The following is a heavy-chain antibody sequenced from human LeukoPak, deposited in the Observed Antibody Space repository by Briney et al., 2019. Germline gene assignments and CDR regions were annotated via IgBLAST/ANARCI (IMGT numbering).Heavy chain of an antibody. CDR1: GASISSGPYS. Sequence: SQTLSLTCAVSGASISSGPYSWSWLRQPPGKGLEWIGYVFDGENTNYNPSLKSRVTISLDRSKNHFSLKLSSVTAADTAVYYCARISARDWFDPWGQGTLATVSS. J-gene: IGHJ5*02. CDR2: VFDGENT. CDR3: ARISARDWFDP. D-gene: IGHD2-15*01. V-gene: IGHV4-30-2*01.